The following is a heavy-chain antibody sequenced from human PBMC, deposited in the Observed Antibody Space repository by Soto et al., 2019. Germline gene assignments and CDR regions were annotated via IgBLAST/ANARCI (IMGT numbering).Heavy chain of an antibody. CDR3: ARDRITMVRGVLLNYYGMDV. CDR1: GFTVSSNY. Sequence: HPGGSLRLSCAASGFTVSSNYMSWVRQAPGKGLEWVSVIYSGGSTYYADSVKGRFTISRDNSKNTLYLQMNSLRAEDTAVYYCARDRITMVRGVLLNYYGMDVWGQGTTVTVSS. J-gene: IGHJ6*02. V-gene: IGHV3-53*01. D-gene: IGHD3-10*01. CDR2: IYSGGST.